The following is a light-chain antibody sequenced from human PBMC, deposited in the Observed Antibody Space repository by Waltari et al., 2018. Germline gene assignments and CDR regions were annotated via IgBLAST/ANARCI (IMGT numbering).Light chain of an antibody. V-gene: IGLV3-1*01. CDR2: EDT. CDR1: NLGDKY. Sequence: SYDLTQPPSVSVSPGQTASITCSGDNLGDKYACWYQQKPGQSPLLVIYEDTKRPSGIPERFSGSNSGNTATLTISGTQAMDEADYYCQAWDSSTGVFGGGTKLTVL. CDR3: QAWDSSTGV. J-gene: IGLJ3*02.